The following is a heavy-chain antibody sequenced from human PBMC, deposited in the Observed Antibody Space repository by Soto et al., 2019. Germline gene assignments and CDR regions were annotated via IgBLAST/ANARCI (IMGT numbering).Heavy chain of an antibody. V-gene: IGHV3-7*01. CDR3: ARGAGDDDFGSGPYYYYGMDV. CDR2: IKQDGSEK. Sequence: GGSLRLSCAASGFTFSSYWMSWVRQAPGKGLEWVANIKQDGSEKYYVDSVKGRFTISRDNAKNSLYLQMNSLRAEDTAVYYCARGAGDDDFGSGPYYYYGMDVWGQGTTVTVSS. CDR1: GFTFSSYW. J-gene: IGHJ6*02. D-gene: IGHD3-3*01.